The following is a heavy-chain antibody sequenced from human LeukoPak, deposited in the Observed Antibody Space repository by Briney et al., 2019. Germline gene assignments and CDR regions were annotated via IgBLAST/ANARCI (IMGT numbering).Heavy chain of an antibody. CDR3: ARRAVAGTSDAFDI. CDR1: GGSFSGYY. V-gene: IGHV4-34*01. J-gene: IGHJ3*02. CDR2: INHSGST. Sequence: PSETLSLTCAVYGGSFSGYYWSWIRQPPGKGLEWIGEINHSGSTNYNPSLKSRVTISVDTSKNQFSLKLSSVTAADTAVYYCARRAVAGTSDAFDIWGQETMVTVSS. D-gene: IGHD6-19*01.